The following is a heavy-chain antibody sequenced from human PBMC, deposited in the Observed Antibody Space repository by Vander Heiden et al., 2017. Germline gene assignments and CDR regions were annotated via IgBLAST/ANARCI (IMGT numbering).Heavy chain of an antibody. CDR3: ARDVGTWPYYFDY. CDR2: IFANDEK. Sequence: QVTLKESGPVLVKPTETLTLTCTVSGFSPTSSRMGVSWTRQPPGKALEWLAHIFANDEKSYSTSLKSRLTISRDTSRRQVVLTMTNMDPVDTATYYCARDVGTWPYYFDYWGQGTLVTVSS. D-gene: IGHD1-26*01. J-gene: IGHJ4*02. CDR1: GFSPTSSRMG. V-gene: IGHV2-26*01.